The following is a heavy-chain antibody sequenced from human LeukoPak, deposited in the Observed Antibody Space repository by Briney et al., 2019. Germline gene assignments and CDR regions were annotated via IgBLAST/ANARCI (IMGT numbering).Heavy chain of an antibody. V-gene: IGHV3-11*04. J-gene: IGHJ4*02. CDR2: ISGSGVSL. CDR3: AASTYLRRPIDY. Sequence: NSGGSLRLSCAVSGFTVTDYYMTWIRQTPGKGLEWLSYISGSGVSLFYADSVKGRFTISRDNDADSLYLEMKSLRAEDTGVYYCAASTYLRRPIDYWGRGTLVTVS. D-gene: IGHD4-17*01. CDR1: GFTVTDYY.